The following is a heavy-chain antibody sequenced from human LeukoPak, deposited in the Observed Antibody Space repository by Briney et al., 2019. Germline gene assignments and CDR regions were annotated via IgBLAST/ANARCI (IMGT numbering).Heavy chain of an antibody. CDR2: ISGSGGST. CDR1: GFTFSSYA. Sequence: PGGSLRLSCAASGFTFSSYAMSWVRQAPGKGLEWVSAISGSGGSTYYADSVKGRFTISRDNSKNTLYLQMNSLRAEDTAVYYCAKDHPMVRGVSDGFDPWGLGTLVTASS. D-gene: IGHD3-10*01. CDR3: AKDHPMVRGVSDGFDP. V-gene: IGHV3-23*01. J-gene: IGHJ5*02.